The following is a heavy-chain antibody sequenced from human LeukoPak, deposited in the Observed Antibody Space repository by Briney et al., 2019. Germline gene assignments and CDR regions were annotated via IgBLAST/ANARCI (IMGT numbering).Heavy chain of an antibody. Sequence: GGSLRLSCAASGFTFDDYGMSWVRQAPGKGLEWVSGINWNGDSSGYADSVKGRFTISRDNAKNSLYLQMHSLRAEDTALYYCARENYYDSSVAFDIWGQGTMVTVPS. J-gene: IGHJ3*02. V-gene: IGHV3-20*04. CDR3: ARENYYDSSVAFDI. D-gene: IGHD3-22*01. CDR1: GFTFDDYG. CDR2: INWNGDSS.